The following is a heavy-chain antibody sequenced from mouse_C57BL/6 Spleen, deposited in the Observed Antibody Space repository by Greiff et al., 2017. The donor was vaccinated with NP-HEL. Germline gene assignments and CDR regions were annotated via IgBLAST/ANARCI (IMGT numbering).Heavy chain of an antibody. CDR2: IRSKSNNYAT. CDR3: VRPSLYDSYAMDY. D-gene: IGHD2-3*01. CDR1: GFSFNTYA. J-gene: IGHJ4*01. V-gene: IGHV10-1*01. Sequence: EVQRVESGGGLVQPKGSLKLSCAASGFSFNTYAMNWVRQAPGKGLEWVARIRSKSNNYATYYADSVKDRFTISRDDSESMLYLQMNNLKTEDTAMYYCVRPSLYDSYAMDYWGQGTSVTVSS.